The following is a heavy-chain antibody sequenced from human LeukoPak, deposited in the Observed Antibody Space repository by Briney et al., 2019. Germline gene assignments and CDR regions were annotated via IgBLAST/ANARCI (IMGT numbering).Heavy chain of an antibody. Sequence: SETLSLTCTVSGGSISSYYWSWVRQTPGKGLEWIGYISYSGNTNYNPSLKSRVTISLDTSKNQFSLNLTSVTAADTAVYYCARLGGSHSPHGYWGQGTLVTVS. J-gene: IGHJ4*02. D-gene: IGHD1-26*01. V-gene: IGHV4-59*08. CDR2: ISYSGNT. CDR1: GGSISSYY. CDR3: ARLGGSHSPHGY.